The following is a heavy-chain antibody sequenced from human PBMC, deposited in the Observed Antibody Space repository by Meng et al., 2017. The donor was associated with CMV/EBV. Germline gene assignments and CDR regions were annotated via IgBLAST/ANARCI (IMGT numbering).Heavy chain of an antibody. J-gene: IGHJ4*02. CDR1: GGTFSSYA. D-gene: IGHD3-10*01. CDR2: IIPIFGTA. CDR3: VRGGQVRGVNDY. Sequence: CKASGGTFSSYAISWVRQAPGQGLEWMGGIIPIFGTANYAQKFQGRVTITTDESTSTAYMELSSLRSEDTAVYYCVRGGQVRGVNDYWGQGTLVTVSS. V-gene: IGHV1-69*05.